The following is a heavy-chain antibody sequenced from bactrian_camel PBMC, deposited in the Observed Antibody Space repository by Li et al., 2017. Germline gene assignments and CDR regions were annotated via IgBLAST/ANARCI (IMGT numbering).Heavy chain of an antibody. V-gene: IGHV3S53*01. CDR2: IDYDGTQ. J-gene: IGHJ4*01. CDR3: KGVRLCGDSDIETV. D-gene: IGHD3*01. Sequence: MSWYRQAPGKERGFVSSIDYDGTQKYADSVKGRFTASQGAKNTVYLQMNSLTPEDTGLYRCKGVRLCGDSDIETVWSQGTQVTVS.